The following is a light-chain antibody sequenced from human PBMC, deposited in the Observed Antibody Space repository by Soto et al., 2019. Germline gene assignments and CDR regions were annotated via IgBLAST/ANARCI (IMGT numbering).Light chain of an antibody. Sequence: DIVMTQSPLSLPVTPGEPASISCRSSQSLLDSNGYNCLEWYLQKPGQSPQLLIYLGSNRASGVPDRFSGSGSVTDFTLKISRVEAEDVGVYYCMQSLQTPLTFGQGTKVEIE. V-gene: IGKV2-28*01. CDR3: MQSLQTPLT. CDR2: LGS. CDR1: QSLLDSNGYNC. J-gene: IGKJ1*01.